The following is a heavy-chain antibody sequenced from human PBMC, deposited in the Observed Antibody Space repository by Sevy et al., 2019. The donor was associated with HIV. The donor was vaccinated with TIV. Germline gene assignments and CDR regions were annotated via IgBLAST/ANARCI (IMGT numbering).Heavy chain of an antibody. CDR3: AKDRGELEPDYYYGMDV. CDR1: GFTFSSYG. V-gene: IGHV3-30*02. D-gene: IGHD1-1*01. Sequence: GGSLRLSCAASGFTFSSYGMHWVRQAPGKGLEWVAFIRYDGSNKYYADSVKGRFTISTDNSKNTLYLQMNSMRAEDTAVYYCAKDRGELEPDYYYGMDVWGQGTMVTVSS. CDR2: IRYDGSNK. J-gene: IGHJ6*02.